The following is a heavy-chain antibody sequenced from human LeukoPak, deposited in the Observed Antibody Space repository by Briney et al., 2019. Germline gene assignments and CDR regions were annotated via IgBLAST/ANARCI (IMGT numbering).Heavy chain of an antibody. CDR3: ARARDFWSGYYSDY. D-gene: IGHD3-3*01. V-gene: IGHV4-34*01. CDR2: INHSGST. J-gene: IGHJ4*02. Sequence: SETLSLTCAVYGGSFSGYYWSWIRQPPGKGLEWIGEINHSGSTNYNPSLKSRVTISVDTSKNQFSLKLSSVTAADTAVYYCARARDFWSGYYSDYWGQGTLVTVSP. CDR1: GGSFSGYY.